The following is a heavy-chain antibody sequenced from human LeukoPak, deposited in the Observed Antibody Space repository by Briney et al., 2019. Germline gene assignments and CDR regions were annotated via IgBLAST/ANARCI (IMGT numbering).Heavy chain of an antibody. CDR2: ISGSINTT. V-gene: IGHV3-23*01. CDR1: GFTFSSYA. CDR3: AKDRKMSTTQPYYFDY. J-gene: IGHJ4*02. Sequence: GGSLRPSCAVSGFTFSSYALSWVRQAPGMGLEWVSAISGSINTTYYADSVKGRFIISRDISKNTLYLQMNSLRAEDTAIYYCAKDRKMSTTQPYYFDYWGQGTLVTVSS. D-gene: IGHD5-24*01.